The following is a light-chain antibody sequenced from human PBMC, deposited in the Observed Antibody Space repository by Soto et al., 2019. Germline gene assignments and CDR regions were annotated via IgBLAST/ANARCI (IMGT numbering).Light chain of an antibody. CDR1: QSVSSY. CDR3: QHRSNSPPTWT. V-gene: IGKV3-11*01. CDR2: DAS. Sequence: EIVLTQSPATLSLSPGERATLSCRASQSVSSYLAWYQQKPGQAPRLLIYDASNRATGIPGRFSGSGSGTDFTLTISSLEPEDFAVYFCQHRSNSPPTWTFGQGTKVEIK. J-gene: IGKJ1*01.